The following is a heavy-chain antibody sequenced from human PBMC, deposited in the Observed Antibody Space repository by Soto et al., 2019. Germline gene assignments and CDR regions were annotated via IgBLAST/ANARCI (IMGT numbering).Heavy chain of an antibody. D-gene: IGHD4-17*01. CDR1: GYSFTSYW. CDR2: IYPGDSDT. Sequence: GESLKISCKGSGYSFTSYWIGWVRQMPGKGLEWMGIIYPGDSDTRYSPSFQGQVTISADKSISTAYLQWSSLKASDTAMYYCAATVTPIYYSYGMDVWGQGTTVTVSS. J-gene: IGHJ6*02. V-gene: IGHV5-51*01. CDR3: AATVTPIYYSYGMDV.